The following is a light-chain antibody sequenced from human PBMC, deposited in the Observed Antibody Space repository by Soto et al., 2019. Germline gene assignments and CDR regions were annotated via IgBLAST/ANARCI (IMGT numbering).Light chain of an antibody. CDR2: GAS. J-gene: IGKJ1*01. V-gene: IGKV3-15*01. Sequence: TLMTQSAATLSVSPGERDTLSCRASQNVNTNLAWYQQKPGQAPRLLIYGASTRVTGIPARFSGSGSGTDFTLAITSLPSEDFAVYYCQQYNNWPRTFGQGTKVEI. CDR1: QNVNTN. CDR3: QQYNNWPRT.